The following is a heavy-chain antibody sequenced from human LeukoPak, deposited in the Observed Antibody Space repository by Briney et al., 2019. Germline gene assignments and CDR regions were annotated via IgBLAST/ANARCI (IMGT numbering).Heavy chain of an antibody. CDR1: GGSISSGGYY. V-gene: IGHV4-30-2*01. D-gene: IGHD3-10*01. Sequence: SETLSLTCTVSGGSISSGGYYWSWIRQPPGKGLEWIGYIYHSGSTYYNPSLKSRVTISVDTSKNQFSLKLSSVTAADTAVYYCARVGPPYYGSGGMGYFDYWGQGTLVTVSS. CDR2: IYHSGST. CDR3: ARVGPPYYGSGGMGYFDY. J-gene: IGHJ4*02.